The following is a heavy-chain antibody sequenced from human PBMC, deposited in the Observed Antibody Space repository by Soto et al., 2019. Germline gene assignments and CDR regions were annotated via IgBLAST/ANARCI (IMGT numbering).Heavy chain of an antibody. CDR1: GGSLSSSNW. CDR3: VHHGGVPYYHDV. D-gene: IGHD2-8*01. Sequence: SETRSLTCAVSGGSLSSSNWWGFVRQPPGQTLEWLGELFYSGSTKYNPSLSSRVTISADQSNNVFSLRLTSVTAADTAMYYCVHHGGVPYYHDVWGQGVLVTVSS. J-gene: IGHJ4*02. V-gene: IGHV4-4*02. CDR2: LFYSGST.